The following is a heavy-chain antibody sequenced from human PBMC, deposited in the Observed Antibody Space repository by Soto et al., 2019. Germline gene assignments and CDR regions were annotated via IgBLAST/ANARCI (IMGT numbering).Heavy chain of an antibody. CDR1: GGSISSSNW. Sequence: SSETLSLTCAVSGGSISSSNWWSWVRQPPGRGLEWIGEIYHSGSTNYNPSPKSRVTISVDKSKNQFSLKLSSVTAADTAVYYCARGLSGSLIPESTFDYWGQGTLVTVSS. CDR3: ARGLSGSLIPESTFDY. V-gene: IGHV4-4*02. CDR2: IYHSGST. J-gene: IGHJ4*02. D-gene: IGHD3-10*01.